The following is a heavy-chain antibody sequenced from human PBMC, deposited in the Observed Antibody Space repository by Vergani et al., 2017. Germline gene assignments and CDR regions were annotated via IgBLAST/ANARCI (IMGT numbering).Heavy chain of an antibody. CDR2: IQFDGSNQ. J-gene: IGHJ4*02. CDR3: AKHFRGWGMDY. Sequence: QVQLVESGGGVVQRGGSLRLSCATSGFTLSNYDMQWIRQGPGKGLEFVAFIQFDGSNQYYADSVKGRFNLSRDFSKNTLYLQMNSLRTDDTATYYCAKHFRGWGMDYWGQGTQFIVSS. D-gene: IGHD3-16*01. CDR1: GFTLSNYD. V-gene: IGHV3-30*02.